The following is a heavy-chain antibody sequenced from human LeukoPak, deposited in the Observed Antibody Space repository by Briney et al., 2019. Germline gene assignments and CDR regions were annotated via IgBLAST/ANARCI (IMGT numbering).Heavy chain of an antibody. V-gene: IGHV3-23*01. CDR3: AKVKYGSGSYLGNDY. Sequence: PGGSLRLSCAASGFTFSSYAMSWVRQAPGKGLEWASGISGGGDSTNYADSVKGRFTISRDNSKNILYLQMNSLRAEDTAVYYCAKVKYGSGSYLGNDYWGQGTLVTVSS. CDR2: ISGGGDST. J-gene: IGHJ4*02. D-gene: IGHD3-10*01. CDR1: GFTFSSYA.